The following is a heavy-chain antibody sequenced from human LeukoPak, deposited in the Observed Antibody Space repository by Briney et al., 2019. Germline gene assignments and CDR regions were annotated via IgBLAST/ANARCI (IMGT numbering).Heavy chain of an antibody. V-gene: IGHV1-2*06. CDR3: ARARLRYCSSTSCYDWFDP. CDR1: GYTFTGYY. CDR2: INPNSGGT. J-gene: IGHJ5*02. Sequence: ASVKVSCKASGYTFTGYYMHWVRQAPGQGLEWMGRINPNSGGTNYAQKLQGRVTMTTDTSTSTAYMELRSLRSDDTAVYYCARARLRYCSSTSCYDWFDPWGQGTLVTVSS. D-gene: IGHD2-2*01.